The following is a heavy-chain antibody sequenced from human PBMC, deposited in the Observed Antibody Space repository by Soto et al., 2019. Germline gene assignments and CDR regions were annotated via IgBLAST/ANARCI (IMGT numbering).Heavy chain of an antibody. CDR3: ARFIRDQGIAAAVDWFDL. CDR2: ISAYNGNT. V-gene: IGHV1-18*01. CDR1: GYTFTSYG. D-gene: IGHD6-13*01. Sequence: ASVKVSCKACGYTFTSYGISWVRQAPGQGLEWMGWISAYNGNTNYAQKLQGRVTMTTDTSTSTAYMELRSLRSDDTAVYYCARFIRDQGIAAAVDWFDLWGQGTLVTVSS. J-gene: IGHJ5*02.